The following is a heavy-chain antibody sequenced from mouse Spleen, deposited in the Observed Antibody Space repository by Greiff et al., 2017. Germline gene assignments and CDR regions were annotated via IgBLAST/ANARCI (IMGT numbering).Heavy chain of an antibody. Sequence: QVQLQQPGAELVKPGASVKLSCKASGYTFTSYWMHWVKQRPGQGLEWIGMIHPNSGSTNYNEKFKSKATLTVDKYSSTAYMQLSSLTSRDSAVYYCARESYNGSSRYWYFDVWGAGTTVTVSS. V-gene: IGHV1-64*01. J-gene: IGHJ1*01. CDR3: ARESYNGSSRYWYFDV. D-gene: IGHD1-1*01. CDR2: IHPNSGST. CDR1: GYTFTSYW.